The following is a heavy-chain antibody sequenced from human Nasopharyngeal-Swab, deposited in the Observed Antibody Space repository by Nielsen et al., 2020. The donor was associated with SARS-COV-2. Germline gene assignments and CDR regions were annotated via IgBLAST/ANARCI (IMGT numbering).Heavy chain of an antibody. Sequence: GESLKISCAASGFIFSGSAMHWVRQASGKGLEWVGRIGDKDHNYATTYGAAVKGRFTISRDDSKNTAFLQMDSLKTEDTALYYCTTDYYFDYWGRGTLVTVSS. CDR3: TTDYYFDY. CDR1: GFIFSGSA. CDR2: IGDKDHNYAT. V-gene: IGHV3-73*01. J-gene: IGHJ4*02.